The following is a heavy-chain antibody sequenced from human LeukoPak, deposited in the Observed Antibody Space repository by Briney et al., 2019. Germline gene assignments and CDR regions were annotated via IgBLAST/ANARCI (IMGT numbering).Heavy chain of an antibody. V-gene: IGHV4-34*01. D-gene: IGHD6-19*01. J-gene: IGHJ4*02. CDR3: ARGSGWYSSGWLGY. CDR1: GGSFSGYY. CDR2: INHSGST. Sequence: SETLSLTCAVYGGSFSGYYWSWIRQPPGKGLEWIGEINHSGSTNYNPSLKSRVTISVDTPKNQFSLKLSSVTAADTAVYHCARGSGWYSSGWLGYWGQGTLVTVSS.